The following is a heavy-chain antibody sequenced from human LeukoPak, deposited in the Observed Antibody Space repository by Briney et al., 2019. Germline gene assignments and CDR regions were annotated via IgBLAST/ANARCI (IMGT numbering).Heavy chain of an antibody. Sequence: SETLSLTCTVSGGSISSSSYYWSWIRQPLGKGLEWIGYINYSGSTNYNPSLKSRVTISGDTSKNQFSLKLSSVTAADTAVYYCASSPPGTEYFHHWGQGTLVTVSS. J-gene: IGHJ1*01. CDR1: GGSISSSSYY. V-gene: IGHV4-61*05. CDR3: ASSPPGTEYFHH. CDR2: INYSGST.